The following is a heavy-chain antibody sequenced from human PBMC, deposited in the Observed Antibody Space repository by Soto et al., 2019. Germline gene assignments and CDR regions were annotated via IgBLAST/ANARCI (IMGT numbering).Heavy chain of an antibody. Sequence: GGSLRLSCAASGFTFSSYGMHWVRQAPGKGLEWVAVIWYDGSNKYYADSVKGRFTISRDNSKNTLYLQMNSLRAEDTAVYYCARSRENPRNGMDVWGQGTTVTVSS. D-gene: IGHD1-26*01. CDR2: IWYDGSNK. J-gene: IGHJ6*02. CDR1: GFTFSSYG. CDR3: ARSRENPRNGMDV. V-gene: IGHV3-33*01.